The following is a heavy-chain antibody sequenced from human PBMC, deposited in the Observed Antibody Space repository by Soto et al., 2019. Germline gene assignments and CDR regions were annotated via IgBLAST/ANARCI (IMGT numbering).Heavy chain of an antibody. CDR1: GGTFSSYA. CDR3: ARDSAAYCGGDCYTKSIYYYYYGMDV. D-gene: IGHD2-21*02. CDR2: IIPIFGTA. Sequence: GASVKVACKASGGTFSSYAISWVRQAPGQVLEWMGGIIPIFGTANYAQKFQGRVTITADESTSTAYMELSSLRSEDTAVYYCARDSAAYCGGDCYTKSIYYYYYGMDVWGQGTTVTVSS. V-gene: IGHV1-69*13. J-gene: IGHJ6*02.